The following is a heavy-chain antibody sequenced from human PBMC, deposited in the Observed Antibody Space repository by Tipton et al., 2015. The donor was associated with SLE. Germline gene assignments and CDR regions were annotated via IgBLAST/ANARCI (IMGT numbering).Heavy chain of an antibody. CDR3: ARVSRGVLPSY. D-gene: IGHD3-3*02. V-gene: IGHV3-53*01. J-gene: IGHJ4*02. CDR2: IYSGGST. CDR1: GFTVSSNY. Sequence: SLRLSCAASGFTVSSNYMSWVRQAPGKGLEWVSVIYSGGSTYYADSVKGRFTISRDNSKNTLYLQMNSLRAEDTAVYYCARVSRGVLPSYWGQGTLVTVSS.